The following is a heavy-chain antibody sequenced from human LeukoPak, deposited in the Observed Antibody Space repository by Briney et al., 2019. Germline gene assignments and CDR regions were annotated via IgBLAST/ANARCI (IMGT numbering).Heavy chain of an antibody. V-gene: IGHV1-2*02. J-gene: IGHJ4*02. D-gene: IGHD5-24*01. CDR2: INPNSCDT. CDR3: ARDRSRDGYNALDY. Sequence: ASLKVSCKASGYTFTRYYVHWVRQAPGQGLEWMGWINPNSCDTNYAQGFQGRVTMIRDTSISTAYMELTRLRSDDTAVYYCARDRSRDGYNALDYWGQGTLVTVSS. CDR1: GYTFTRYY.